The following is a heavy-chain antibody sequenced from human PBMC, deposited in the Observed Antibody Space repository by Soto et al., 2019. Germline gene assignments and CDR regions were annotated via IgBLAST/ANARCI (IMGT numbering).Heavy chain of an antibody. D-gene: IGHD3-3*02. CDR1: CGSFIGYY. J-gene: IGHJ6*02. Sequence: SETLSLTCAFYCGSFIGYYWTWIRQAPGKGLEWIGEINHSGGTNYNSSLKSRVIISVDTSKNQFSLILYSVTAADTAVYFCARDRQYSQFWSGYQNEGPYNMDVWGQGTTVTVS. V-gene: IGHV4-34*01. CDR3: ARDRQYSQFWSGYQNEGPYNMDV. CDR2: INHSGGT.